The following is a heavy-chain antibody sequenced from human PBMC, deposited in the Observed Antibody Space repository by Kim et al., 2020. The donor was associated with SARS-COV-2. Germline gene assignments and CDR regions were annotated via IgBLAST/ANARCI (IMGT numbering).Heavy chain of an antibody. CDR3: AREDYDSSGYYPNWFDP. Sequence: KGRVTRSRDNAKNSLYLQMNSLRAEDTAVYYCAREDYDSSGYYPNWFDPWGQGTLVTVSS. J-gene: IGHJ5*02. V-gene: IGHV3-11*06. D-gene: IGHD3-22*01.